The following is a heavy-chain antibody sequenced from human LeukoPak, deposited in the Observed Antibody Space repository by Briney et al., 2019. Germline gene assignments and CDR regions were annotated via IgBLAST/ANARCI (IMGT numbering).Heavy chain of an antibody. CDR3: ASTGYYDFCSGYLVFDY. J-gene: IGHJ4*02. V-gene: IGHV4-39*01. CDR2: IYYSGST. Sequence: PSETLSLTCTVSGGSISSSSYYWGWIRQPPGKGLEWIGSIYYSGSTYYNPSLKSRVTISVDTSKNQFSLKLSSVTAADTAVYYCASTGYYDFCSGYLVFDYWGQGTLVTVSS. CDR1: GGSISSSSYY. D-gene: IGHD3-3*01.